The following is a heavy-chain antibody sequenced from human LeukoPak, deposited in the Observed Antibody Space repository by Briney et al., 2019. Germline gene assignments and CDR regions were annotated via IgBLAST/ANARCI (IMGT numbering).Heavy chain of an antibody. Sequence: PGGSLRLSCAASGFTFSSYGMHWVRQAPGKGLERVAYISYDGNNKNNADSVKGRLTMSRDNSKNTVYLQMNSLRPEDTAVYFCAKDRGHHFDYWGPGPGVTVFS. V-gene: IGHV3-30*02. J-gene: IGHJ4*02. D-gene: IGHD1-26*01. CDR2: ISYDGNNK. CDR3: AKDRGHHFDY. CDR1: GFTFSSYG.